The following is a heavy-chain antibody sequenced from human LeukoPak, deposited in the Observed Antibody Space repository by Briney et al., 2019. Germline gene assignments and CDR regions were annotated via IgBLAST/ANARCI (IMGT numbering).Heavy chain of an antibody. J-gene: IGHJ4*02. D-gene: IGHD1-14*01. CDR1: GFTFSDYW. CDR3: ARDRSPNNGGFDY. V-gene: IGHV3-74*01. CDR2: INIDGSDT. Sequence: GGSLRLSCAASGFTFSDYWMHWVRQAPGKGLVWVSRINIDGSDTTYADSVKGRFTISRDNAKSTLYLQMNSLRVEDTAVYFCARDRSPNNGGFDYWGQGTLVTVSS.